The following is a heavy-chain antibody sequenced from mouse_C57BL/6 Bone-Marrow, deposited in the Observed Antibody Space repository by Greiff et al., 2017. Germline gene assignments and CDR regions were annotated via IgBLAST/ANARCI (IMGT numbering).Heavy chain of an antibody. CDR2: INYDGSST. Sequence: EVQLVESEGGLVQPGSSMKLSCTASGFTFSDYYMAWVRQVPEKGLEWVANINYDGSSTYYLDSLKSRFIISRDNAKNILYLQMSSLKSEDTATYYCARGYYYGSSPFDYWGQGTTLTVSS. J-gene: IGHJ2*01. CDR1: GFTFSDYY. V-gene: IGHV5-16*01. D-gene: IGHD1-1*01. CDR3: ARGYYYGSSPFDY.